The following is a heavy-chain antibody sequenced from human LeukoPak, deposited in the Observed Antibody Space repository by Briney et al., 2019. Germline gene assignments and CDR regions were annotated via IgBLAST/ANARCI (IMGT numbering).Heavy chain of an antibody. CDR3: ARIEKWTNLVRYYFDN. J-gene: IGHJ4*02. D-gene: IGHD1-14*01. CDR1: GFTFSDYY. Sequence: GGSPRLSCAASGFTFSDYYMSWIRQAPGKGLEWISFITSSSGYTYYADSVKGRFIISRDNAKNSLYLQMNSLRAEDTAVYFCARIEKWTNLVRYYFDNWGQGTLVTVSS. V-gene: IGHV3-11*03. CDR2: ITSSSGYT.